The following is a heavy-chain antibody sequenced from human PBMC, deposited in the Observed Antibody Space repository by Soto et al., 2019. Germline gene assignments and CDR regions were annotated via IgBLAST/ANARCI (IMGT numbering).Heavy chain of an antibody. CDR2: ISTSGGNR. D-gene: IGHD6-6*01. CDR3: AKARAARGIDY. V-gene: IGHV3-23*01. J-gene: IGHJ4*02. CDR1: GFTYTNYS. Sequence: EVRLLESGGGLVQPGGSLRLSCAASGFTYTNYSMTWVRQTPGKGLEWVSTISTSGGNRYYADSVKGRFTISRDNTENSVDMQMNSLRVDDTALYYCAKARAARGIDYWGPGSLVTVAT.